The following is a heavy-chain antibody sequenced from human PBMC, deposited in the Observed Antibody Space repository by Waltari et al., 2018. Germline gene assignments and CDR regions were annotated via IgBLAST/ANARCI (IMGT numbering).Heavy chain of an antibody. Sequence: QVQLVQSGAAVTTPGASVKVSCQPSGYTVTDYHIHWVRQAPGQGLEWMGWINPKRGGTYYAQTFQGWVTMTRDTSTSTVYMELSSLKSDDTAMYYCARRSCTGECYAPYVYWGQGSLVTVSS. CDR1: GYTVTDYH. J-gene: IGHJ4*02. CDR3: ARRSCTGECYAPYVY. V-gene: IGHV1-2*04. D-gene: IGHD2-8*02. CDR2: INPKRGGT.